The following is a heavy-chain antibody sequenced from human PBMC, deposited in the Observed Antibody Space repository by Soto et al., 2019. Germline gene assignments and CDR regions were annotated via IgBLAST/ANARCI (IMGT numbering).Heavy chain of an antibody. J-gene: IGHJ4*02. D-gene: IGHD2-2*01. V-gene: IGHV3-23*01. CDR1: GFTFSSYA. Sequence: GGSLRLSCAASGFTFSSYAMSWVRQAPGKGLEWVSAIGGSGGSTYYADSVKGRFTISRDNSKNTLYLQMNSLRAEDTAVYYCAKMRSDIVVVPAAIYFDYWGQGTLVTVSS. CDR2: IGGSGGST. CDR3: AKMRSDIVVVPAAIYFDY.